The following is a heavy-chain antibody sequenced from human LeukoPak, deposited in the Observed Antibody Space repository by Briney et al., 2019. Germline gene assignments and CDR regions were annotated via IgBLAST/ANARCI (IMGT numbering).Heavy chain of an antibody. D-gene: IGHD5-12*01. J-gene: IGHJ2*01. Sequence: SETLSLTCTVSGGSISTYYWSWIRQPPGKGLEWIGYMYYSGSTNYNPPLKSRVTISIDTSKNQFSLKLSSVTAADTAVYYCARVYCANSYDYWFFDLWGRGTLVTVSS. CDR3: ARVYCANSYDYWFFDL. CDR2: MYYSGST. CDR1: GGSISTYY. V-gene: IGHV4-59*01.